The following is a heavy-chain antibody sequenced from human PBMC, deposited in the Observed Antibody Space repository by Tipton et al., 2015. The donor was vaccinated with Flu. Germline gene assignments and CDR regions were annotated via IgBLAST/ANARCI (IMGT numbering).Heavy chain of an antibody. D-gene: IGHD6-13*01. Sequence: SLRLSCAASGFTFSDYYMSWIRQAPGKGLEWVSYISSSGSTIYYADSVKGRFTISRDNAKNSLYLQMNSLRAEDTALYYCAKDIHSSSWYGAFDIWGQGTMVTVSS. CDR3: AKDIHSSSWYGAFDI. V-gene: IGHV3-11*01. CDR2: ISSSGSTI. CDR1: GFTFSDYY. J-gene: IGHJ3*02.